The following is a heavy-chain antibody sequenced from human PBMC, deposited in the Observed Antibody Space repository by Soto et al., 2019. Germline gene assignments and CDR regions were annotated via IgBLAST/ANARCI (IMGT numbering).Heavy chain of an antibody. CDR2: INAGNGNT. D-gene: IGHD2-15*01. Sequence: ASVKVSCKASGYTFTSYAMHWVRQAPGQRLEWMGWINAGNGNTKYSQKFQGRVTITRDTSASTAYMELSSLRSEDTAVYYCARAGRGDCSGGSCYSGLYGMDVWGQGTTVTVSS. J-gene: IGHJ6*02. CDR1: GYTFTSYA. V-gene: IGHV1-3*01. CDR3: ARAGRGDCSGGSCYSGLYGMDV.